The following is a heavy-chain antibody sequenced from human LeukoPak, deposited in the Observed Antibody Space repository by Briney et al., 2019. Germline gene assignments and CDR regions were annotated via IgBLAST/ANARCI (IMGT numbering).Heavy chain of an antibody. CDR3: ARVGGSSWSYYYYYYMDV. Sequence: PSETLSLTCTVSGYSISSGYYWGWIRQPPGKGLEWIGSIYHSGSTYYNPSLKSRVTISVDTSKNQFSLKLSSVTAADTAVYYCARVGGSSWSYYYYYYMDVWGKGTTVTISS. V-gene: IGHV4-38-2*02. CDR2: IYHSGST. CDR1: GYSISSGYY. D-gene: IGHD6-13*01. J-gene: IGHJ6*03.